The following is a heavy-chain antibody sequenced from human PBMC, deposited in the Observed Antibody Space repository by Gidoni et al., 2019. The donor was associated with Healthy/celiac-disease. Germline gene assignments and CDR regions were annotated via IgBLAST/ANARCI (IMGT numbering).Heavy chain of an antibody. Sequence: EVQLVESGGGLVQPGGSLRLSCAASGFTFSSDWMSWVRQAPGKGLEWVANIKQDGSEKYYVDAVKGRFTISRDNAKNSLYLQMNSLRAEDTAVYYCASWALTTLQFDYWGQGTLVTVSS. D-gene: IGHD4-17*01. CDR1: GFTFSSDW. CDR3: ASWALTTLQFDY. J-gene: IGHJ4*02. V-gene: IGHV3-7*03. CDR2: IKQDGSEK.